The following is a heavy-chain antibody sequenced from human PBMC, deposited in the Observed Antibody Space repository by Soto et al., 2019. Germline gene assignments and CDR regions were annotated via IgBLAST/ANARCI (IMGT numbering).Heavy chain of an antibody. J-gene: IGHJ4*02. Sequence: PSETLSLTCAVSGGSMVTDNNSWSWIRQPPGKVLEWIGYIYHTGSAFYNPSLKGRVTISIDLSKSQFSLNVTSVTAADTAMYYCARSGYSYGDFDFWGQGLLVTVS. CDR1: GGSMVTDNNS. CDR3: ARSGYSYGDFDF. V-gene: IGHV4-30-2*01. CDR2: IYHTGSA. D-gene: IGHD5-18*01.